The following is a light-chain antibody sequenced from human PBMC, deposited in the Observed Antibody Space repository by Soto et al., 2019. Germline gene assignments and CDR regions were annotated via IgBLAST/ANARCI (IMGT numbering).Light chain of an antibody. CDR2: DES. CDR1: QSVSFY. Sequence: EIGLTQSPATLSLSPGERATVSCRASQSVSFYFAWYQQKPGQAPRLLIDDESYRAPGIPARFSGSGSGTDFTLTISSLQPEDFSVYYCQQRSNWPYTFGQGTKLDSK. CDR3: QQRSNWPYT. V-gene: IGKV3-11*01. J-gene: IGKJ2*01.